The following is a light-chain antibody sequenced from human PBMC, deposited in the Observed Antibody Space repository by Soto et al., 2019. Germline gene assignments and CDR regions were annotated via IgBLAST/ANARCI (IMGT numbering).Light chain of an antibody. J-gene: IGKJ5*01. V-gene: IGKV1-12*01. CDR3: QQGDSFPIT. Sequence: DIQMTQSPSSVSASVGDRVTITCRASQSISSWLAWYQQKPGTVPKLLIYAASSLQSGVPSRFSGSGAGTEFTLTNTSLQPEDFGTYYCQQGDSFPITFGQGTRLEIK. CDR1: QSISSW. CDR2: AAS.